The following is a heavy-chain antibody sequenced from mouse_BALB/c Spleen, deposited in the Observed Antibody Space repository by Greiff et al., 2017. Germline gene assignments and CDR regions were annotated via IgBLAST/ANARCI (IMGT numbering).Heavy chain of an antibody. D-gene: IGHD2-4*01. CDR1: GYTFTSYW. CDR3: ALDYGYAMDY. V-gene: IGHV1S81*02. Sequence: QVHVKQPGAELVKPGASVKLSCKASGYTFTSYWMHWVKQRPGQGLEWIGEINPSNGRTNYNEKFKSKATLTVDKSSSTAYMQLSSLTSEDSAVYYCALDYGYAMDYWGQGTSVTVSS. CDR2: INPSNGRT. J-gene: IGHJ4*01.